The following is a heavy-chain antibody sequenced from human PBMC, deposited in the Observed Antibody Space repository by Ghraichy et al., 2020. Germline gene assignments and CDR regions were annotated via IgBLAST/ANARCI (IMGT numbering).Heavy chain of an antibody. D-gene: IGHD1-20*01. V-gene: IGHV2-5*02. CDR2: VYSADDN. Sequence: SGPTLVNPTQTLTVTCTFSGFSLRPSGVGVGWIRQPPGKALEWLAFVYSADDNRYSPSLKSRLTVTKDTSKNQVVLTMTNMDPVDTATYYCAHRQSGYNWKDGDFDYWGQGTLVTVSS. J-gene: IGHJ4*02. CDR1: GFSLRPSGVG. CDR3: AHRQSGYNWKDGDFDY.